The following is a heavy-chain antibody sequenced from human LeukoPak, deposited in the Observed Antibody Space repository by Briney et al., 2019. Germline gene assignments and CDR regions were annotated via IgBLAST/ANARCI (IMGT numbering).Heavy chain of an antibody. CDR2: IWYDGRNK. V-gene: IGHV3-33*01. D-gene: IGHD6-19*01. CDR3: ARDLSIAVFDY. J-gene: IGHJ4*02. CDR1: GFTFTSYG. Sequence: GGTLSLSCAASGFTFTSYGMHWVRQAPGKGLEWVAVIWYDGRNKYYVDSVKGRLTISRDNSKNTMYLQMISLRAEDTAVYFCARDLSIAVFDYWGQGTLVTVSS.